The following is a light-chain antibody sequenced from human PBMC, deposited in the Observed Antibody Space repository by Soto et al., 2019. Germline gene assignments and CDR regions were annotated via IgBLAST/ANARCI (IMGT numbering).Light chain of an antibody. J-gene: IGLJ1*01. V-gene: IGLV1-44*01. Sequence: QSALTQPPSVSGTPGQRVTISCSGSRSNIGSNTVNWYQGLPGTAPKLLVYDNHHRPSGVPDRFSGSKSGTSASLAISGLQSEDEAEYYCAAWDDSLNAFYVFGTGTKVT. CDR2: DNH. CDR1: RSNIGSNT. CDR3: AAWDDSLNAFYV.